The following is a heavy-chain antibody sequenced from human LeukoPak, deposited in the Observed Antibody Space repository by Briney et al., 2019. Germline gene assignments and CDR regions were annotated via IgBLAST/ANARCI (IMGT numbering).Heavy chain of an antibody. CDR3: ARGYYDFWSGYSNTNWFDP. Sequence: HPGGSLRLSCAASGFTFSSYAMHWVRQSPGKGLEWVAVISYDGSNKYYADSVKGRFTISRDNSKNTLYLQMNSLRAEDTAVYYCARGYYDFWSGYSNTNWFDPWGQGTLVTVSS. D-gene: IGHD3-3*01. CDR2: ISYDGSNK. J-gene: IGHJ5*02. V-gene: IGHV3-30-3*01. CDR1: GFTFSSYA.